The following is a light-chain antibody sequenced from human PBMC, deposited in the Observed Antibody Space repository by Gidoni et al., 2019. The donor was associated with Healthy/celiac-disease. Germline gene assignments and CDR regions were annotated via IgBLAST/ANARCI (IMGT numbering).Light chain of an antibody. CDR2: WAS. Sequence: QSVLYSSNNNNYLAWYQQKPGQPPKLLIYWASTRESGVPDRFSGSGSGTDFTLTISSLQAEDVAVYYCQQYYSTPRTFGQGTKVEIK. V-gene: IGKV4-1*01. CDR3: QQYYSTPRT. J-gene: IGKJ1*01. CDR1: QSVLYSSNNNNY.